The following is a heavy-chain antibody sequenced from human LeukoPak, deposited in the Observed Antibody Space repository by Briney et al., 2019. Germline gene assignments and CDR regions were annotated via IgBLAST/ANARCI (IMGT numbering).Heavy chain of an antibody. CDR2: IYYSGST. CDR3: ARSTPDITMVRGVIGAFDI. D-gene: IGHD3-10*01. CDR1: GGSISSGDYY. V-gene: IGHV4-30-4*01. J-gene: IGHJ3*02. Sequence: SQTLSLTCTVSGGSISSGDYYWSWIRQPPGKGLEWIGYIYYSGSTYYNPFLKSRVTISVDTSKNQFSLKLSSVTAADTAVYYCARSTPDITMVRGVIGAFDIWGQGTMVTVSS.